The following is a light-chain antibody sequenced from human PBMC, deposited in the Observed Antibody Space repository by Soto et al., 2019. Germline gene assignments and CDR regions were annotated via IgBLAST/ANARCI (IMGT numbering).Light chain of an antibody. CDR2: DAS. CDR1: QSVSNN. V-gene: IGKV3D-15*01. J-gene: IGKJ1*01. CDR3: QQSYNSPQT. Sequence: IVMTQSPATLSVSPGERATLSCRTSQSVSNNYLAWYQQKPGQAPRLLIYDASNRATGIPARFSGSGSGTDFTLTISSLQPEDFATYSCQQSYNSPQTFGQGTNVDIK.